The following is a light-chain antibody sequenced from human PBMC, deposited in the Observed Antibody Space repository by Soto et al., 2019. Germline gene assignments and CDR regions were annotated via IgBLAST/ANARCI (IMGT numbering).Light chain of an antibody. V-gene: IGKV1-5*03. CDR3: EQYNSYRT. CDR2: KAY. Sequence: DIQMTQSPSTLSASVGDRVTITCRASQSISSWLAWYQQKPGKAHKLLVYKAYSLESGVPSRFSGSGSRTEFTLTISSLQPDDFATYYCEQYNSYRTFGQVTKVDIK. J-gene: IGKJ1*01. CDR1: QSISSW.